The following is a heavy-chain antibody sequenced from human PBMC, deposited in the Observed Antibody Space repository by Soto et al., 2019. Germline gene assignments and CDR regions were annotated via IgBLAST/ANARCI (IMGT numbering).Heavy chain of an antibody. CDR3: ASSRVITLFDY. V-gene: IGHV4-34*01. J-gene: IGHJ4*02. CDR1: GGSFSGYY. CDR2: INHSGST. Sequence: SETLSLTCAVYGGSFSGYYWSWIRQPPGKGLEWIGEINHSGSTNYNPSLKSRVTISVDTSKNQFSLKLSSVTAADTAVYYCASSRVITLFDYWGQGTLVTVSS. D-gene: IGHD3-22*01.